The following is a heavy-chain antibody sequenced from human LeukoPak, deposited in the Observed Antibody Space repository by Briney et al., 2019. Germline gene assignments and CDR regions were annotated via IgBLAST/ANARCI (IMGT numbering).Heavy chain of an antibody. CDR1: GGSISSYY. CDR2: IYTSGST. J-gene: IGHJ5*02. Sequence: SETLSLTCTVSGGSISSYYWSWIRQPAGKGLEWIGRIYTSGSTNYNPSLKSRVTMSVDTSRNQFSLKLSSVTAADTAVYYWSRRGPSNTGDWFAPGGKEPLLTVS. V-gene: IGHV4-4*07. CDR3: SRRGPSNTGDWFAP. D-gene: IGHD3-16*01.